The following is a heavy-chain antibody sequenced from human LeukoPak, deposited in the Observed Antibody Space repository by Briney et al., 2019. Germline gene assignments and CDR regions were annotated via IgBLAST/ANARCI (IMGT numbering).Heavy chain of an antibody. CDR1: GGTFSSYA. Sequence: GASVKVSCKASGGTFSSYAISWVRQAPGQGLEWMGGIIPIFGTANYAQKFQGRVTITTDESTSTAYMEMSSLRSEDTAVYYCARSYDPWYYYYNMDVWGKGTTVTVSS. V-gene: IGHV1-69*05. CDR3: ARSYDPWYYYYNMDV. CDR2: IIPIFGTA. D-gene: IGHD3-3*01. J-gene: IGHJ6*03.